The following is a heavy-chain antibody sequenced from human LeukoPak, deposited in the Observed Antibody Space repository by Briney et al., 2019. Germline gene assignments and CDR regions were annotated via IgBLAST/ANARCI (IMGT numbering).Heavy chain of an antibody. V-gene: IGHV1-2*02. D-gene: IGHD3-22*01. CDR3: ARVPHYYGSSGYFPKRGYYFDY. CDR2: INPNSGGT. J-gene: IGHJ4*02. CDR1: GYTFTGYY. Sequence: RASVKVSCKASGYTFTGYYMHWVRQAPGQGLEWMGWINPNSGGTNYAQKFQGRVTMTRDTSISTVYMELSGLRSDDTAVYYCARVPHYYGSSGYFPKRGYYFDYWGQGTLVTVSS.